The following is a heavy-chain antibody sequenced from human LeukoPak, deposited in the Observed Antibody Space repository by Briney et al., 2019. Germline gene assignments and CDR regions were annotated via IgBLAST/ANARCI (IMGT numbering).Heavy chain of an antibody. CDR3: AISLERGVYFDY. Sequence: TGGSLRLSCAASGFTFSSYEMNWVRQAPGKGLEWVSYISSSGSTIYYADSVKGRFTISRDNAKNSLYLQMNSLRAEDTAVYYCAISLERGVYFDYWGQGTLVTVSS. D-gene: IGHD3-3*01. V-gene: IGHV3-48*03. J-gene: IGHJ4*02. CDR2: ISSSGSTI. CDR1: GFTFSSYE.